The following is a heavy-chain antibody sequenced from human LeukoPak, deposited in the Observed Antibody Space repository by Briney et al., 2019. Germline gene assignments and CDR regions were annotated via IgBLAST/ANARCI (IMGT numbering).Heavy chain of an antibody. CDR1: GYTLSNYG. D-gene: IGHD3-9*01. Sequence: ASVKVPCKACGYTLSNYGISWVRQAPGQGLDCVGWIRGDNGNTNYAQKFQGRVTMTTETSTSTAYMELRSLGSDETAVYYCARVDLLTGYYFFDYWGQGTLVTVSS. J-gene: IGHJ4*02. CDR3: ARVDLLTGYYFFDY. CDR2: IRGDNGNT. V-gene: IGHV1-18*01.